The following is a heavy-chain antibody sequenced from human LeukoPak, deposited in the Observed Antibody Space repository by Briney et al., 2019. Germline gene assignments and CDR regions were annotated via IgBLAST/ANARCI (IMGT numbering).Heavy chain of an antibody. Sequence: PGGSLRLSCAASGFTFSSYAMSWVRQAPGKGLEWVSAISGSSGSTYYADSVKGRFTISRDNSKNTLYLQMNSLRAEDTAVYYCAKGGGSYWDYFDYWGQGTLVTVSS. J-gene: IGHJ4*02. CDR1: GFTFSSYA. CDR2: ISGSSGST. CDR3: AKGGGSYWDYFDY. V-gene: IGHV3-23*01. D-gene: IGHD1-26*01.